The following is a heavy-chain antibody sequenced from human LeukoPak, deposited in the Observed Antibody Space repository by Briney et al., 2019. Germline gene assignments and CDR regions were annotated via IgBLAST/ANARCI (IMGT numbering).Heavy chain of an antibody. D-gene: IGHD1-26*01. J-gene: IGHJ4*02. CDR2: MNPNSGNT. Sequence: ASVKVSCKASGYTFTSYDINWVRQATGQGLEWMGWMNPNSGNTGYAQKFQGRVTMTRSTSISTAYMELSSLRSEDTAVYYCAKDPSIVEPTPSGRGGQGTLVTVSP. CDR1: GYTFTSYD. V-gene: IGHV1-8*01. CDR3: AKDPSIVEPTPSGR.